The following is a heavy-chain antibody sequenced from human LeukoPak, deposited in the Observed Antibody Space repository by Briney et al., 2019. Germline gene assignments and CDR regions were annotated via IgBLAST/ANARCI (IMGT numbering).Heavy chain of an antibody. CDR2: INSDGSST. D-gene: IGHD3-22*01. J-gene: IGHJ4*02. Sequence: GGSLRLSCAASGFTFRSYWMTWVRQAPGKGLVWVSRINSDGSSTSYADSVKGRFTISRDNAKNTLYLQMNSLRAEDTAVYYCARVPVLFGSSGYYPDYWGQGTLVTVSS. CDR1: GFTFRSYW. CDR3: ARVPVLFGSSGYYPDY. V-gene: IGHV3-74*01.